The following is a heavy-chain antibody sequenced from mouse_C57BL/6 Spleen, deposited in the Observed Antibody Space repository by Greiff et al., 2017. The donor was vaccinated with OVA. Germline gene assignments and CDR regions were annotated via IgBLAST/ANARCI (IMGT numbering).Heavy chain of an antibody. D-gene: IGHD2-5*01. Sequence: QVQLQQSGPGLVQPSQSLSITCTVSGFSLTSYGVHWVRQSPGKGLEWLGVIWSGGSTDYNAAFISRLSISQDNSKSQVFFKMSSLPADDTAIYSCARRGRYSNYEYAMDYWGQGPSVTVSS. CDR1: GFSLTSYG. CDR2: IWSGGST. J-gene: IGHJ4*01. V-gene: IGHV2-2*01. CDR3: ARRGRYSNYEYAMDY.